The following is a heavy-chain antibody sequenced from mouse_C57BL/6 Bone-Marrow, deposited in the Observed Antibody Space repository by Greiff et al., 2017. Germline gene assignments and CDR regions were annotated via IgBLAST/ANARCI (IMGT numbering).Heavy chain of an antibody. D-gene: IGHD6-1*01. Sequence: VMLVESGPELVKPGASVKLSCKASGYTFTSYDINWVKQRPGQGLEWIGWIYPRDGSTKYNEKFKGKATLTVDTSSSTAYMELHSLTSADSAVYFCARTSLYAMDYWGQGTSVTVSS. CDR1: GYTFTSYD. CDR2: IYPRDGST. CDR3: ARTSLYAMDY. V-gene: IGHV1-85*01. J-gene: IGHJ4*01.